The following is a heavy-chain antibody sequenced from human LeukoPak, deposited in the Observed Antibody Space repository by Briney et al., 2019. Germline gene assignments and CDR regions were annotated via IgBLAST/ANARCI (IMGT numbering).Heavy chain of an antibody. CDR2: VSYSGNT. J-gene: IGHJ6*02. V-gene: IGHV4-59*01. CDR1: GGSTSTYY. CDR3: ARAGYCSATSCQWVPLV. D-gene: IGHD6-19*01. Sequence: SEILSLTCTVSGGSTSTYYWVWIRQSPGKELEWIGYVSYSGNTNYNPSLKSRVTISVDTSKNQLSLKLSSMTAADTAVYYCARAGYCSATSCQWVPLVWGQGTTVTVSS.